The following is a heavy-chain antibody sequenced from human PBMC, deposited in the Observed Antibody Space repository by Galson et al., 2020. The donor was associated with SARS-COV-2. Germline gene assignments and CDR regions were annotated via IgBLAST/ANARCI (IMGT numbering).Heavy chain of an antibody. CDR2: ISGSGTHT. CDR1: GFTFSTTA. D-gene: IGHD2-2*01. CDR3: AKEAFSTRVYFDF. Sequence: GGSLRLSCPASGFTFSTTAMSWVRQAPGKGLEWVSSISGSGTHTYYADSVKGRFTISRDNSGDTLYLHMNTLRAEDTARYYCAKEAFSTRVYFDFWGQGALVTVSS. V-gene: IGHV3-23*01. J-gene: IGHJ4*02.